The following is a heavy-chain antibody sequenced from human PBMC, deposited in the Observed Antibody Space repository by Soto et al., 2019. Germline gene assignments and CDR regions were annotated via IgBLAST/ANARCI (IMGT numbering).Heavy chain of an antibody. J-gene: IGHJ4*02. CDR1: GYTFTTYG. D-gene: IGHD6-13*01. Sequence: QVQLVQSGAEVKIPGASVKVSCKASGYTFTTYGISWVRQAPGQGLEWRGWISPNNGNTIYAQRFQGRVSMTTDTSTTTVPMELRSLRVDDTAMYYCARVSATGRPFDYWGQGTLVTVSS. V-gene: IGHV1-18*04. CDR3: ARVSATGRPFDY. CDR2: ISPNNGNT.